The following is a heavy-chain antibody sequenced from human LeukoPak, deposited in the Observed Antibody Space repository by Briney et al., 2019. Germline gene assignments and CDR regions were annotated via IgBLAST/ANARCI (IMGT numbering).Heavy chain of an antibody. J-gene: IGHJ5*02. V-gene: IGHV4-31*03. CDR1: GGSISSGGYY. CDR3: ATSEDILTYNWFDP. CDR2: IYYSGST. D-gene: IGHD3-9*01. Sequence: PSETLSLTCTVSGGSISSGGYYWSWIRQHPGKGLEWIGYIYYSGSTYYNPSLKSRVTISVDTSKNQFSLKLSSVTAADTAVYYCATSEDILTYNWFDPWGQGTLVTVSS.